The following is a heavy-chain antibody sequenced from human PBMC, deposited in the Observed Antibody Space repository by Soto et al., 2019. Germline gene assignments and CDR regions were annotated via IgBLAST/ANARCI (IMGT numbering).Heavy chain of an antibody. V-gene: IGHV3-15*01. CDR1: GCTFSNAW. CDR3: TTEGGYGSSGYPVSFDY. Sequence: GGSLRLSCAASGCTFSNAWMSWVRQAPGKGLEWVGRINSKTDGGTTDYAAPVKGRFTISRDDSKNTLYLQMNSLKTEDTAVYYCTTEGGYGSSGYPVSFDYWGRGTLVTVSS. J-gene: IGHJ4*02. CDR2: INSKTDGGTT. D-gene: IGHD3-22*01.